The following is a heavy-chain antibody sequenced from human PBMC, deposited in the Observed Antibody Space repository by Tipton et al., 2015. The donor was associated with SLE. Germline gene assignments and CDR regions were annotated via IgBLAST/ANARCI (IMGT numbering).Heavy chain of an antibody. Sequence: TLSLTCTVSGGSISSSRYYWAWIRHPPGQGLEWIGSIYYSGSTYYNPPLKSRVTISVDTSKNQFSLKLSSVTAADTAVYYCARGASGSSSWYYWGQGTLVTVSS. J-gene: IGHJ4*02. D-gene: IGHD6-13*01. CDR2: IYYSGST. CDR3: ARGASGSSSWYY. CDR1: GGSISSSRYY. V-gene: IGHV4-39*07.